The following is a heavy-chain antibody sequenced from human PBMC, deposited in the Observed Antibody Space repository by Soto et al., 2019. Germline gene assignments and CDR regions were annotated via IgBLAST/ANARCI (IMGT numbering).Heavy chain of an antibody. CDR1: GGSISSYY. CDR3: ARESFRDCSGGSCYLSDRVVFDP. V-gene: IGHV4-59*01. CDR2: IYYSGST. J-gene: IGHJ5*02. D-gene: IGHD2-15*01. Sequence: PSETLSLTCTVSGGSISSYYWSWIRQPPGKGLEWIGYIYYSGSTNYNPSLKSRVTISVDTSKNQFSLKLSSVTAADTAVYYCARESFRDCSGGSCYLSDRVVFDPWGQGTLVTVSS.